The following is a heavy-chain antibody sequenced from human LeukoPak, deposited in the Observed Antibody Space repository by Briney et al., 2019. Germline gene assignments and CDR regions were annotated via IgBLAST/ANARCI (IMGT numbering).Heavy chain of an antibody. CDR2: IKEDGTEK. J-gene: IGHJ4*02. D-gene: IGHD5-24*01. Sequence: AGGSLRLSCAASGFSFSGYGMHWVRQAPGKGLEWVANIKEDGTEKNYVDSVKGRFTISRDNVKKSLYLEMNSLRVEDTAVYYCARGRWSDYWGQGTQVTVSS. CDR3: ARGRWSDY. CDR1: GFSFSGYG. V-gene: IGHV3-7*01.